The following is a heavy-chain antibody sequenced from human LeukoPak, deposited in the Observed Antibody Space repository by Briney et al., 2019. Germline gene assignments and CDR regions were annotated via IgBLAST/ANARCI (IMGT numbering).Heavy chain of an antibody. D-gene: IGHD3-10*01. CDR1: GVTFGDYA. CDR2: IRSKAYGGTT. Sequence: PGGSLRLSCTASGVTFGDYAMSWFRQAPGKGLEWVGFIRSKAYGGTTEYAASVKGRFTISRDDSKSIAYLQMNSLKTEDTAVYYCTRAPRTRMVRGVITPRKGYYFDYWGQGTLVTVSS. J-gene: IGHJ4*02. CDR3: TRAPRTRMVRGVITPRKGYYFDY. V-gene: IGHV3-49*03.